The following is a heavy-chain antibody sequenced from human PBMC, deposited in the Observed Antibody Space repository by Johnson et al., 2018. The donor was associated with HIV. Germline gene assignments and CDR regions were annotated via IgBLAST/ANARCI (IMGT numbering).Heavy chain of an antibody. CDR3: AKNIGYCTVTSCYPRNNDAFDI. CDR2: ISYDAKNK. Sequence: QVQLVESGGGVVQPRRSLRLSCAASGFTFSDYAVHWVRQAPGKGLEWVAVISYDAKNKYYADSVKGRFTISRDNSKDTMYLQMSSLRAEDTGVYYCAKNIGYCTVTSCYPRNNDAFDIWGQGTVVTVSS. CDR1: GFTFSDYA. D-gene: IGHD2-2*01. V-gene: IGHV3-30*18. J-gene: IGHJ3*02.